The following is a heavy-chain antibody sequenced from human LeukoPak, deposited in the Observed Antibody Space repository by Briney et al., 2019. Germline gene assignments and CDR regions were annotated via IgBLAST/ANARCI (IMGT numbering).Heavy chain of an antibody. J-gene: IGHJ4*02. CDR1: GGSISTYY. CDR2: VYYSGST. D-gene: IGHD6-19*01. V-gene: IGHV4-59*13. Sequence: PSETLSLTCTVSGGSISTYYWSWFRQSPGKGLEWIGYVYYSGSTNYNPSLKSRVPISVDTTKNQFSLKLSSVTAADTAVYYCARFKYSSGWHDFWGQGTLVTVSS. CDR3: ARFKYSSGWHDF.